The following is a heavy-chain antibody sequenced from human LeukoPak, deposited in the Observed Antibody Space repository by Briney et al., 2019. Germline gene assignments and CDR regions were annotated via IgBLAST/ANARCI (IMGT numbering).Heavy chain of an antibody. Sequence: VASVKVSCKASGYTFTSYAMNWVRQAPGQGLEWMGWINTNTGNPTYAQGLTGRFVFSLDTSVSTAYLQISSLKAEDTAVYYCARGGYYDSSGYYRGFDYWGQGTLVTVSS. CDR3: ARGGYYDSSGYYRGFDY. D-gene: IGHD3-22*01. CDR1: GYTFTSYA. V-gene: IGHV7-4-1*02. J-gene: IGHJ4*02. CDR2: INTNTGNP.